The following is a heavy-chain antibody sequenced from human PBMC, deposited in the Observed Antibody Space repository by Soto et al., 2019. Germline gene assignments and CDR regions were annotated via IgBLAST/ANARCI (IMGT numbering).Heavy chain of an antibody. CDR2: INPTDSDT. CDR3: ARHEKMDGRRLGC. CDR1: GYSFTSYW. D-gene: IGHD2-2*03. Sequence: GESLKISCKGSGYSFTSYWIGWVRQMPGKGLEWMGIINPTDSDTRYRPSFQGQVTISADKSTSTAYLQWSSLKASDTAMYYCARHEKMDGRRLGCWGQGTLVTVSS. J-gene: IGHJ4*02. V-gene: IGHV5-51*01.